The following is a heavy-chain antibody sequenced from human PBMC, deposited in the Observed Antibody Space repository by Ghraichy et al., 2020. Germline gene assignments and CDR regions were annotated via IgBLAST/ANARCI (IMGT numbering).Heavy chain of an antibody. CDR3: ARVRGGSGWYGVLGY. D-gene: IGHD6-19*01. J-gene: IGHJ4*02. V-gene: IGHV3-21*05. Sequence: GGSLRLSCEASGFTFSSYAMNWVRQAPGKGLEWVSYISSSSSYTNYADSVKGRFTISRDNARNSLYLQMNSLRAEDTAVYYCARVRGGSGWYGVLGYWGQGTLVTVSS. CDR1: GFTFSSYA. CDR2: ISSSSSYT.